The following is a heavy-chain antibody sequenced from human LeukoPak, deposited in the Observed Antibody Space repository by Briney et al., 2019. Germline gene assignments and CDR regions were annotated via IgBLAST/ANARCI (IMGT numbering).Heavy chain of an antibody. Sequence: GGSLRLSCAASGFTFSSYNMHWVRQAPGKGLEWVSSIGSSSNYIYYADSLKGRFTISRDNAKNSLYLQMNSLKAEDTAVYYCARGELHDCSGGSCYFDYRGQGTLVTVSS. J-gene: IGHJ4*02. D-gene: IGHD2-15*01. CDR3: ARGELHDCSGGSCYFDY. CDR1: GFTFSSYN. CDR2: IGSSSNYI. V-gene: IGHV3-21*01.